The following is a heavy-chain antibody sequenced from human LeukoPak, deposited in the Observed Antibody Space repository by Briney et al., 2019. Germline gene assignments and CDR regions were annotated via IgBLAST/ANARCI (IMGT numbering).Heavy chain of an antibody. CDR1: GGSISSSSYY. V-gene: IGHV4-39*01. Sequence: SEILSLTCTVSGGSISSSSYYWGWIRQPPGKGLEWIGSIYYSGSTYYNPSLKSRVTISVDTSKNQFSLKLSSVTAADTAVYYCAESGYYNYDAFDIWGQGTMVTVSS. J-gene: IGHJ3*02. CDR2: IYYSGST. CDR3: AESGYYNYDAFDI. D-gene: IGHD3-22*01.